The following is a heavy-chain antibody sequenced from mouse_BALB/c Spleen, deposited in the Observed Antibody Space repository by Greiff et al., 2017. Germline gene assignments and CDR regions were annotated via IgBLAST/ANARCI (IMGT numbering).Heavy chain of an antibody. CDR2: IWAGGST. J-gene: IGHJ4*01. Sequence: VKLMESGPGLVAPSQSLSITCTVSGFSLTSYGVHWVRQPPGKGLEWLGVIWAGGSTNYNSALMSRLSISKDNSKSQVFLKMNSLQTDDTAMYYCARNGYYGGAYAMDYWGQGTSVTVSS. V-gene: IGHV2-9*02. D-gene: IGHD2-3*01. CDR3: ARNGYYGGAYAMDY. CDR1: GFSLTSYG.